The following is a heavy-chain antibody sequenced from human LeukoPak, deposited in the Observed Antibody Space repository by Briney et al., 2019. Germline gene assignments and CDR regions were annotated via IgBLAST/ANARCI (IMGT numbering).Heavy chain of an antibody. J-gene: IGHJ6*02. CDR2: MNPNSGNT. CDR1: GYTFTSYD. CDR3: ARDGPRTYYDFWSGYYTGVYYYYGMDV. Sequence: ASVKLSCKASGYTFTSYDINWVRQATGQGLEWMGWMNPNSGNTGYAQKFQGRVTMTRNTSISTAYMELSSLRSEDTAVYYCARDGPRTYYDFWSGYYTGVYYYYGMDVWGQGTTVTVSS. V-gene: IGHV1-8*01. D-gene: IGHD3-3*01.